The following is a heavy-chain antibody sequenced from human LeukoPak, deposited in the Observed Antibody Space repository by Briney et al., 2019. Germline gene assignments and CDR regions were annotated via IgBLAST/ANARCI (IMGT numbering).Heavy chain of an antibody. V-gene: IGHV3-48*03. J-gene: IGHJ4*02. Sequence: GGSLRLSCAASGFTFSSYEMNWVRQAPGKGLEWVSYISSSGSTIYYADSVKGRFTISRDNAKNSLYLQMNSLRAEDTAVYYCARDGSGWSPGYWGQGTLVTVSS. CDR2: ISSSGSTI. CDR3: ARDGSGWSPGY. CDR1: GFTFSSYE. D-gene: IGHD6-19*01.